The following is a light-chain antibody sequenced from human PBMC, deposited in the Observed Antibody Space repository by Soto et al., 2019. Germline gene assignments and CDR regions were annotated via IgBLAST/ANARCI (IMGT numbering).Light chain of an antibody. J-gene: IGLJ2*01. V-gene: IGLV2-14*01. CDR3: SSYTISSTHVV. CDR2: EVS. CDR1: SSDVGGYNY. Sequence: QSALTQPASVSGSPGQSITISCTGTSSDVGGYNYVSWYQQHPGKAPKLMIYEVSNRPSGVSNRFSGSKSGNTASLTISGLQAEDEADYYSSSYTISSTHVVFGGGTKLTVL.